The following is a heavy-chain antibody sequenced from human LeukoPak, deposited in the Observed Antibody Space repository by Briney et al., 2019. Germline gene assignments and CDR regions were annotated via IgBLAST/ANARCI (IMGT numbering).Heavy chain of an antibody. D-gene: IGHD3-16*01. CDR3: ARPTVEGVTARFEP. Sequence: ASVKVSCKASGYTFTSYAMHWVRQAPGQRLEWMGWTNAGNGNTKYSQKFQGRVTITRDTSASTAYMELSSLRSEDTAVYYCARPTVEGVTARFEPWGQGTLVT. CDR2: TNAGNGNT. CDR1: GYTFTSYA. V-gene: IGHV1-3*01. J-gene: IGHJ5*02.